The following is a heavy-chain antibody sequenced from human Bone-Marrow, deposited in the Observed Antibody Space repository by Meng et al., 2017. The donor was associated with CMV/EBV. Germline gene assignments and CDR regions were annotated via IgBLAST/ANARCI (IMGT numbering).Heavy chain of an antibody. J-gene: IGHJ6*02. D-gene: IGHD4-11*01. CDR1: GFTFKTFT. CDR3: ARDRDYPQSGMDV. V-gene: IGHV3-21*06. CDR2: INPDSDYI. Sequence: GESLKISCAASGFTFKTFTMSWVRQAPGKGLEWVSSINPDSDYIYSADSLKGRFTISRDNAKNSVYLRMSGLRVEDTAVYYCARDRDYPQSGMDVWGQGTTVTVSS.